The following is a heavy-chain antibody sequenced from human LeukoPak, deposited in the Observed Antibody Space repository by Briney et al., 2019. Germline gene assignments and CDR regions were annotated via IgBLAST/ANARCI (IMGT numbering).Heavy chain of an antibody. V-gene: IGHV1-2*02. D-gene: IGHD3-10*01. CDR2: INPNSGGT. Sequence: ASVKVSCKASGYTFTGCYMHWVRQAPGQGLEWMGWINPNSGGTNYAQKFQGRVTMTRDTSISTAYMELSRLRSDDTAVYYCARRGWFGELTYYYYGMDVWGQGTTVTVSS. CDR3: ARRGWFGELTYYYYGMDV. CDR1: GYTFTGCY. J-gene: IGHJ6*02.